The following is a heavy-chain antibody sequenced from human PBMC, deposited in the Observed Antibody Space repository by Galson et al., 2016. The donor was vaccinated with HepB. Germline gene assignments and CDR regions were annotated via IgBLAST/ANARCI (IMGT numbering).Heavy chain of an antibody. J-gene: IGHJ4*02. CDR3: AKDGRIYCSSASCHDHFHY. CDR2: ISGSGAGT. V-gene: IGHV3-23*01. Sequence: SLRLSCAASGFTFSTYAMSWVRQAPGKGLEWVSAISGSGAGTYYAGSVKGRFTISRDNSKKTLYLQKNSLRAEDTVVYYCAKDGRIYCSSASCHDHFHYWGQGTLVTVSS. D-gene: IGHD2-2*01. CDR1: GFTFSTYA.